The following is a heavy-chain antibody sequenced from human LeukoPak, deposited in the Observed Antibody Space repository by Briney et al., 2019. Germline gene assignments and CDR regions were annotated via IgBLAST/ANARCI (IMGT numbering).Heavy chain of an antibody. J-gene: IGHJ4*02. CDR2: INPSTGVT. Sequence: ASVKVSCKASGYSFTGFFIHWVRLTPGQGLEWMGCINPSTGVTKFPQRFQGRVTMTRDTSITTAYLELNTLTSDDTAVYYCARGQDAYSPPQDFWGQGTLVSVSS. CDR1: GYSFTGFF. V-gene: IGHV1-2*02. CDR3: ARGQDAYSPPQDF. D-gene: IGHD5-24*01.